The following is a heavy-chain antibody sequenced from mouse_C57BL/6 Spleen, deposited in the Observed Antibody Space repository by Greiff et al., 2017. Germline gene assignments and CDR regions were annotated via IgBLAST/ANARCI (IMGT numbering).Heavy chain of an antibody. CDR2: INPNNGGT. J-gene: IGHJ3*01. V-gene: IGHV1-18*01. CDR1: GYTFTDYN. CDR3: ARSIYYDYDAWFAY. Sequence: EVKLMESGPELVKPGASVKIPCKASGYTFTDYNMDWVKQSHGKSLEWIGDINPNNGGTIYNQKFKGKATLTVDKSSSTAYMELRSLTSEDTAVYYCARSIYYDYDAWFAYWGQGTLVTVSA. D-gene: IGHD2-4*01.